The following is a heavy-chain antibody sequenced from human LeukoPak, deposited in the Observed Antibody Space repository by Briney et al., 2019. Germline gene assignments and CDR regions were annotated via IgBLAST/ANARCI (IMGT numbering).Heavy chain of an antibody. J-gene: IGHJ4*02. CDR2: INHSGIT. CDR3: VVVVAASGYYFDY. D-gene: IGHD2-15*01. V-gene: IGHV4-59*08. Sequence: SETLSLTCSVSGVSIRSNYWTWIRQPPGKGLERVGYINHSGITNYNPSLKSRVTMSIDTSKNQFSLKLSSVTAADTAVYYCVVVVAASGYYFDYWGQGTLVTVSS. CDR1: GVSIRSNY.